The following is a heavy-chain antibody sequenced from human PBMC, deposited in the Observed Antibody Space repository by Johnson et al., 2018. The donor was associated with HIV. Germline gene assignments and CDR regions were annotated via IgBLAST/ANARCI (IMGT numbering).Heavy chain of an antibody. Sequence: QVQLMESGGGLVKPGGSLRLSCAASGFMFSDYYMSWIRQAPGKGLEWISYISNSGTTIYNAESVKGRFTISRDNAKNSLYLQMNSLRAEDTAVYYCAREQGTLWLRASGAAFDIWGQGTTVTVSS. CDR2: ISNSGTTI. J-gene: IGHJ3*02. CDR1: GFMFSDYY. D-gene: IGHD5-18*01. V-gene: IGHV3-11*04. CDR3: AREQGTLWLRASGAAFDI.